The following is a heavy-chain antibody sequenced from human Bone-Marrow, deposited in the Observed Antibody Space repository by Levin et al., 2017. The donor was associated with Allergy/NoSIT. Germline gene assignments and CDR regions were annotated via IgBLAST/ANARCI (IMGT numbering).Heavy chain of an antibody. CDR1: GFTFSIYS. Sequence: PSETLSLTCAASGFTFSIYSMNWVRQAPGKGLEWVSYIGSSSGTIYYADSVKGRFTISRDNAENSLYLQVNSLRAEDTAVYYCARDRYCRSTSCYAGFDYWGQGTLVTVSS. CDR3: ARDRYCRSTSCYAGFDY. V-gene: IGHV3-48*01. J-gene: IGHJ4*02. CDR2: IGSSSGTI. D-gene: IGHD2-2*01.